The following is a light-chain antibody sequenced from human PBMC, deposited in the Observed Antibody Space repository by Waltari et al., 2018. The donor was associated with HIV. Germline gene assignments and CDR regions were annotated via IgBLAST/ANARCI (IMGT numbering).Light chain of an antibody. CDR1: CRHVGFSNY. CDR2: DVN. Sequence: QSALTQPRSLSGSPGQSVTISCTRACRHVGFSNYLSWYQQHPGKAPNRMIYDVNKRPSGVPDRFSGSKSGNTASLTISGLQAEDEADYYCCSYAGSFWVFGGGTKLTVL. CDR3: CSYAGSFWV. J-gene: IGLJ3*02. V-gene: IGLV2-11*01.